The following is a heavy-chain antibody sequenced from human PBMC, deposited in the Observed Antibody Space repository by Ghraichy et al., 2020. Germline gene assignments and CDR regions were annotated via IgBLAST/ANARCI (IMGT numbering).Heavy chain of an antibody. CDR3: ARAHRIVLMVYAPPGY. Sequence: VKVSCKASGYTFTSYYMHWVRQAPGQGLEWMGIINPSGGSTSYAQKFQGRVTMTRDTSTSTVYMELSSLRSEDTAVYYCARAHRIVLMVYAPPGYWGQGTLVTVSS. J-gene: IGHJ4*02. V-gene: IGHV1-46*01. D-gene: IGHD2-8*01. CDR2: INPSGGST. CDR1: GYTFTSYY.